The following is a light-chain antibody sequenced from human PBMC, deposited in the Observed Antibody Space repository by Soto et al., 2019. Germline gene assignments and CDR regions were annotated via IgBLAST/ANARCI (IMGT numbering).Light chain of an antibody. CDR3: QKYNSAPRT. CDR2: AAS. J-gene: IGKJ1*01. V-gene: IGKV1-27*01. CDR1: QGIANY. Sequence: DIQMTQSPSSLSASVGDRVTITCRASQGIANYLAWYQHKPGKVPNLLIYAASTLQSGVPSRFSGGGSGTAFTLTISSLQPEDVATYYCQKYNSAPRTFGQGTKVEIK.